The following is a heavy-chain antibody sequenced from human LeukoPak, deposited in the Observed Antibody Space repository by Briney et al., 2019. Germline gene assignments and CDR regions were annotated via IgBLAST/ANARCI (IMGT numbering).Heavy chain of an antibody. CDR1: GFPFSSYE. D-gene: IGHD6-13*01. CDR2: ISSTVSDI. V-gene: IGHV3-48*03. CDR3: ARGWYSSNMIDY. J-gene: IGHJ4*02. Sequence: QPGGSLRLSCATSGFPFSSYEMNWVRQAPGKGLEWVSCISSTVSDIYYADSVKGRFTISRDNAKNSLYLHMDSLRAEDTAVYFCARGWYSSNMIDYWGQGTLVTVSS.